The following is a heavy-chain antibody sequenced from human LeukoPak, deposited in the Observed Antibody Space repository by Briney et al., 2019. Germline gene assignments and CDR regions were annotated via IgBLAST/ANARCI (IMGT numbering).Heavy chain of an antibody. CDR3: GSGQQLGY. Sequence: PGGSLRLSCAASGFTFSSYSMNWVRQAPGKGLEWVSSISSRSSYIYYADSVKGRFTISRDNAKNSLYLQMHSLRAEDTAVYYCGSGQQLGYWGQGTLVTVSS. J-gene: IGHJ4*02. CDR1: GFTFSSYS. V-gene: IGHV3-21*01. CDR2: ISSRSSYI. D-gene: IGHD6-13*01.